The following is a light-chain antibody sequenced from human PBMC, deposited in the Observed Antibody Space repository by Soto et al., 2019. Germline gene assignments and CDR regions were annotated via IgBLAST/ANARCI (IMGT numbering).Light chain of an antibody. CDR3: QQSYSLPLT. Sequence: DIVMTQSPESLAVSLGERATINCKSSQSVFYSSNNKNYLTWYQQKPGQPPKLLIHWASTRESGVPDRFSGSGSETDFTLTISSLQAEDVAVYYGQQSYSLPLTFGGGTKVEIK. CDR2: WAS. CDR1: QSVFYSSNNKNY. J-gene: IGKJ4*01. V-gene: IGKV4-1*01.